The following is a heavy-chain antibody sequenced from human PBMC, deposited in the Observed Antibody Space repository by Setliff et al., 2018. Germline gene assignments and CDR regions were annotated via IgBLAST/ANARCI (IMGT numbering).Heavy chain of an antibody. CDR2: IYTTGST. CDR3: ARVRIVPYCMDV. D-gene: IGHD2-15*01. V-gene: IGHV4-4*07. CDR1: GGSIGSYY. J-gene: IGHJ6*03. Sequence: PSETLSLTCTVSGGSIGSYYRTWIRQPAGRGLEWIGRIYTTGSTNFNPSLNSRVTMSLDKSKNQFSLKLSSVTAADSAVYFCARVRIVPYCMDVWGKGTTVTVSS.